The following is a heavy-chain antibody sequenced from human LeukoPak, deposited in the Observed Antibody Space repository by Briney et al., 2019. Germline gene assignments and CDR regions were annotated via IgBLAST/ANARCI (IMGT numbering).Heavy chain of an antibody. CDR1: GFTFSSDG. D-gene: IGHD4-17*01. Sequence: PGRSLRLSCAASGFTFSSDGMHWVRQAPGQGLEWVAVIWYDGSNKYYADSVKGRFTISRDNSKNTLYLQMNSLRAEDTAVYYCARDHDYGDYGEYGMDVWGKGTTVTVSS. J-gene: IGHJ6*04. CDR3: ARDHDYGDYGEYGMDV. CDR2: IWYDGSNK. V-gene: IGHV3-33*01.